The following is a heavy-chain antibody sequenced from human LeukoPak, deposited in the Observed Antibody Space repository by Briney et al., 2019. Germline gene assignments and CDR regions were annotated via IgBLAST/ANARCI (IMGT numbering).Heavy chain of an antibody. CDR3: ARGGVNPVDH. CDR2: MNEYSTTI. CDR1: GFPFNSFW. V-gene: IGHV3-74*01. D-gene: IGHD1-14*01. Sequence: GGSLRLSCAASGFPFNSFWMHWVRQAPGKGLVWVSDMNEYSTTIRYADSVKGRFTISRDNAKSILYLQMNNLRAEDTAMYFCARGGVNPVDHWGQGTLVSVSS. J-gene: IGHJ4*02.